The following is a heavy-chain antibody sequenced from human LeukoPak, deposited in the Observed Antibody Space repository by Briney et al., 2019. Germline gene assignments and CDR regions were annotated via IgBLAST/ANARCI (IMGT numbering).Heavy chain of an antibody. CDR2: IYHSGST. J-gene: IGHJ6*02. Sequence: SETLSLTCAVSGGSISSSNWWSWVRQPPGKGLEWIGEIYHSGSTNYNPSLKSRVTISVDKSKNQFSLKLSSVTAADTAVYYCARVPISMVRGGNYYYGMDVWGQGTTVTVSS. D-gene: IGHD3-10*01. CDR1: GGSISSSNW. V-gene: IGHV4-4*02. CDR3: ARVPISMVRGGNYYYGMDV.